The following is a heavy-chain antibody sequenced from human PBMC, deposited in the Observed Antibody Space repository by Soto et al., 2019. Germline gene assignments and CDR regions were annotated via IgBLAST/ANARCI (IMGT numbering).Heavy chain of an antibody. Sequence: PSETLSLTCTVSGGSVSSGSYYWSWIRQPPGKGLEWIGYIYYSGSTNYNPSLKSRVTISVDTSKNQFSLKMSSVTAADTAVYYCARLATRYYFDYWGQGTLVTVSS. V-gene: IGHV4-61*01. D-gene: IGHD1-1*01. J-gene: IGHJ4*02. CDR2: IYYSGST. CDR3: ARLATRYYFDY. CDR1: GGSVSSGSYY.